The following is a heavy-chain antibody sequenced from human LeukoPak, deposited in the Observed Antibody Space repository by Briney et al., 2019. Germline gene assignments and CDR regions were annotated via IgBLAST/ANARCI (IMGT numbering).Heavy chain of an antibody. V-gene: IGHV1-2*02. CDR3: ARDGPAQMVDFDY. D-gene: IGHD3-10*01. Sequence: ASVKVSCKTSGYAFTCTGSYLYWLRQAPGQGLECMGWIHPISGATSYAQRFQGRVAMTRDTSISTAYMELSRLRPDDTAVYYCARDGPAQMVDFDYWGQGSQVTVSS. CDR2: IHPISGAT. J-gene: IGHJ4*02. CDR1: GYAFTCTGSY.